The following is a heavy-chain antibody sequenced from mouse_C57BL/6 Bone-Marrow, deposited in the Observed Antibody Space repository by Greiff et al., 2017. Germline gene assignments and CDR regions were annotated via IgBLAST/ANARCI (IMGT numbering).Heavy chain of an antibody. V-gene: IGHV2-2*01. CDR1: GFSLTSYG. CDR2: IWSGGST. CDR3: ARKGLLRRWYFDV. Sequence: QVQLKESGPGLVQPSQSLSITCTVSGFSLTSYGVHWVRQSPGKGLEWLGVIWSGGSTDYNAAFISRLSISKDNYKGQVFFKMSSLQADDTAIYYCARKGLLRRWYFDVWGTGTTVTVSS. J-gene: IGHJ1*03. D-gene: IGHD1-2*01.